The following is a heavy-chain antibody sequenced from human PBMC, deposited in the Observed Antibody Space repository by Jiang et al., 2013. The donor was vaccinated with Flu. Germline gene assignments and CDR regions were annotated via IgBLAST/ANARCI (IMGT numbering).Heavy chain of an antibody. D-gene: IGHD3-10*01. CDR2: IYWDDDK. Sequence: KPTQTLTLTCTFSGFSLSTSGVGVGWIRQPPGKALEWLALIYWDDDKRYSPSLKSRLTITKDTSKNQVVLTMTNMDPVDTATYYCAHSWGGRYYGSGSDDYYYGMDVWGQGTTVTVSS. J-gene: IGHJ6*02. CDR3: AHSWGGRYYGSGSDDYYYGMDV. V-gene: IGHV2-5*02. CDR1: GFSLSTSGVG.